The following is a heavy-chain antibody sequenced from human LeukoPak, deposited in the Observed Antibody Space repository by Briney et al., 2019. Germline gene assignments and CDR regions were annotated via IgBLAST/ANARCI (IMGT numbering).Heavy chain of an antibody. CDR2: ISKSGTYI. CDR1: GFTFRDYT. V-gene: IGHV3-21*04. D-gene: IGHD3-22*01. J-gene: IGHJ4*02. Sequence: GGSLRLSCAASGFTFRDYTMNWVRQAPGKGLEWVSAISKSGTYIKYADSVKGRFTVSRDNAKNSLFLQMNSLRAEDTAAYYCARWMVDDSSGYYQNWGQGTLVTVSS. CDR3: ARWMVDDSSGYYQN.